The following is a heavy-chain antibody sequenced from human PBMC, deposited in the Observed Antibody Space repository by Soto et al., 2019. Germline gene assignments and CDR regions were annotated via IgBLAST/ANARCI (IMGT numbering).Heavy chain of an antibody. CDR3: ARASGLSIYNWFDP. Sequence: PSETLSLTCSISNGSIGGFYWNWIRQSPEKGLEWIGQIYFSGSTIYSPSFQSRVTLSVDSSKSQVALRLTSVTAADTAVYFCARASGLSIYNWFDPWGQGIMVTVYS. CDR2: IYFSGST. CDR1: NGSIGGFY. D-gene: IGHD3-10*01. V-gene: IGHV4-59*01. J-gene: IGHJ5*02.